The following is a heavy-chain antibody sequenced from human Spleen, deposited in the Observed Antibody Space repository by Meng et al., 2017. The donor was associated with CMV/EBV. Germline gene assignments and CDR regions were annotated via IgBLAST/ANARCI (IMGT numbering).Heavy chain of an antibody. CDR2: VSYDGRNV. CDR3: AKSRVGLTTYYYYYYGMDV. V-gene: IGHV3-30-3*02. D-gene: IGHD1-26*01. J-gene: IGHJ6*02. CDR1: GFSFSSFA. Sequence: GGSLRLSCAASGFSFSSFAMHWVRQAPGKGLEWVAAVSYDGRNVYYADSVKGRFSISRDTSKNTLHLQMNSLRADDTAVYYCAKSRVGLTTYYYYYYGMDVWGQGTTVTVSS.